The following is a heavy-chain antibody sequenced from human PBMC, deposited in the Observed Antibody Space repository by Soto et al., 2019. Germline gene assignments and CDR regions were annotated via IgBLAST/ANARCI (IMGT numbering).Heavy chain of an antibody. V-gene: IGHV4-4*02. D-gene: IGHD5-18*01. J-gene: IGHJ6*03. CDR3: ARDRLETAIRSYYYYYYMDV. CDR1: GGSISSSNW. Sequence: SETLSLTCAVSGGSISSSNWWRWVRQPPGKGLEWIGEIYHSGSTNYNPSLKSRVTISVDKSKNQFSLKLSSVTAADTAVYYCARDRLETAIRSYYYYYYMDVWGKGTTVTVSS. CDR2: IYHSGST.